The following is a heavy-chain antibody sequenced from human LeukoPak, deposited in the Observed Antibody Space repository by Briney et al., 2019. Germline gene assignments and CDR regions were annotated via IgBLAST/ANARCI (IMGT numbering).Heavy chain of an antibody. D-gene: IGHD3-22*01. Sequence: SETLSLTCTVSGGSFSTTSYYWGWIRQPPGKGLEWIGSIYYGGNTYYNPSLKSRVTISVDTSKNQFSLKLSSVTAADTAVYYCARRDHYDSDGYYYDYWGQGTLVTVSS. CDR2: IYYGGNT. CDR1: GGSFSTTSYY. V-gene: IGHV4-39*01. CDR3: ARRDHYDSDGYYYDY. J-gene: IGHJ4*02.